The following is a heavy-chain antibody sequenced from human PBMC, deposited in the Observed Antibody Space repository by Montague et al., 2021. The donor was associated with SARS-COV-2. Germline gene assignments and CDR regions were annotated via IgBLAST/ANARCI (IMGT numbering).Heavy chain of an antibody. CDR2: IYHSGST. D-gene: IGHD6-19*01. Sequence: SETLSLTCAVSGGSISSSNWWSWVRPPPGKGLEWIGEIYHSGSTNNNPSLKGRVTISVDKSKNQFSLKLSSVTAADTAVYYCASRGAVAGKVYFQHWGQGTLVTVSS. CDR1: GGSISSSNW. V-gene: IGHV4-4*02. J-gene: IGHJ1*01. CDR3: ASRGAVAGKVYFQH.